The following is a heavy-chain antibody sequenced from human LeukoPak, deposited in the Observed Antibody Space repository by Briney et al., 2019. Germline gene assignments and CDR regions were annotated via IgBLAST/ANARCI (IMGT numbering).Heavy chain of an antibody. CDR3: ASLYNGEFDY. CDR2: ISAYNGNT. J-gene: IGHJ4*02. Sequence: ASVKVSCKPSGYTFTSYGISWVRQAPGQGLECMGWISAYNGNTNYAQKLQVRVTMTKDTSTSTAYMELRSLRSDDTAVYYCASLYNGEFDYWGQGTLVPVSS. CDR1: GYTFTSYG. D-gene: IGHD5-12*01. V-gene: IGHV1-18*01.